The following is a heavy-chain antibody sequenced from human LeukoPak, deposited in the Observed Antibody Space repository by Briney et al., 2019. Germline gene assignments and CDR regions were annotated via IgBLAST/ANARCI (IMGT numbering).Heavy chain of an antibody. D-gene: IGHD3-10*01. CDR3: ARDGDSSSFDY. J-gene: IGHJ4*02. V-gene: IGHV3-74*01. CDR1: GFTFSSYW. CDR2: INSDGSST. Sequence: GGSLRLSCAASGFTFSSYWMHWVRQAPGKGLVWVSRINSDGSSTSYADPVKGRFTISRDNAKDTLYLQMNSLRAEDTAVYYCARDGDSSSFDYWGQGTLVTVSS.